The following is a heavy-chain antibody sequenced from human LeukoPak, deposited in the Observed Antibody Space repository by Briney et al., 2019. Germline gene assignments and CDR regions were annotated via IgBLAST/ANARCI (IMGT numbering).Heavy chain of an antibody. CDR1: GYTFTSYD. CDR2: MNPNSGNT. J-gene: IGHJ3*02. CDR3: ARHCSGGSCLDAFDI. D-gene: IGHD2-15*01. Sequence: ASVKVSCKTSGYTFTSYDINWVRQATGQGLEWMGWMNPNSGNTGYAQKFQGRVTITRNTSISTAYMELSSLRSEDTAVYYCARHCSGGSCLDAFDIWGQGTMVTVSS. V-gene: IGHV1-8*03.